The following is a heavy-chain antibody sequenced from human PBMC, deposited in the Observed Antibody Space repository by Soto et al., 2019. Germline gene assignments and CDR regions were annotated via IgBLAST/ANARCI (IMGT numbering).Heavy chain of an antibody. D-gene: IGHD3-16*02. J-gene: IGHJ4*02. CDR3: ARAWGSYDYVWGSYRPYYFDY. CDR2: INPNSGGT. Sequence: ASVKVSCKASGYTFTGYYMHWVRQAPGQGLEWMGWINPNSGGTNYAQKFQGRVTMTRDTSISTAYMELSRLRSDDTAVYFCARAWGSYDYVWGSYRPYYFDYWGQGPLVTGSS. V-gene: IGHV1-2*02. CDR1: GYTFTGYY.